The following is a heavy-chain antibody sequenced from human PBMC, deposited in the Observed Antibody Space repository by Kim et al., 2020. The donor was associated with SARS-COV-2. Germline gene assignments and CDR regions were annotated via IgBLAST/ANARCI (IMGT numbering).Heavy chain of an antibody. Sequence: GGSLRLSCAASGFTFSSYAMSWVRQAPGKGLEWVSAISGSGGSTYYADSVKGRFTISRDNSKNTLYLQMNSLRAEDTAVYYCAKASTVTTNKAVPYYYYGMDVWGQGTTVTVSS. V-gene: IGHV3-23*01. CDR1: GFTFSSYA. CDR2: ISGSGGST. CDR3: AKASTVTTNKAVPYYYYGMDV. J-gene: IGHJ6*02. D-gene: IGHD4-4*01.